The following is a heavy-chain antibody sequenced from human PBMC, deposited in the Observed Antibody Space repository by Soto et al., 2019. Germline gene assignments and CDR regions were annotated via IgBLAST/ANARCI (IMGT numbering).Heavy chain of an antibody. Sequence: PLRLSCSSSYFTFTNAWMYWVLQYPCTGLEWVGRIKSKTDGGTTDYAAPVKGRFTISRDDSKNTLYMQMNSLKTEDTAVYYCTTLGHYYDSSPVDLWGQGTTVTVSS. CDR1: YFTFTNAW. CDR2: IKSKTDGGTT. J-gene: IGHJ6*02. V-gene: IGHV3-15*07. D-gene: IGHD3-22*01. CDR3: TTLGHYYDSSPVDL.